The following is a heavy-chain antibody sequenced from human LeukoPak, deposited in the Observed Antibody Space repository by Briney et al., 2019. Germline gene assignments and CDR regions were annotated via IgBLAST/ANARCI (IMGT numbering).Heavy chain of an antibody. J-gene: IGHJ4*02. V-gene: IGHV3-48*03. D-gene: IGHD5-24*01. CDR3: ARDRDGYNFDY. CDR1: GFTFSSYE. CDR2: ISSSGSTI. Sequence: GGSLRLSCAASGFTFSSYEMNWVRQAPGKGLEWVSYISSSGSTIYYANSVKGRFTISRDNAKNSLYLQMNSLRAEDTAVYYCARDRDGYNFDYWGQGTLVTVSS.